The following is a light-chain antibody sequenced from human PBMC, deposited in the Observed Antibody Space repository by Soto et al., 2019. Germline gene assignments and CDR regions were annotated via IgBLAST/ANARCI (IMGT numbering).Light chain of an antibody. V-gene: IGLV2-11*01. Sequence: QSALTQPRSVSGSPGQSVTISCTGTSIDVGTYNYVSWYQQHPGKAPKVMIYDVSKRPSGVPDRFSGSKSGNTASLTISGLQAEDEADYYCCSYAGSYIFYVFGTGTKVTVL. CDR3: CSYAGSYIFYV. CDR2: DVS. CDR1: SIDVGTYNY. J-gene: IGLJ1*01.